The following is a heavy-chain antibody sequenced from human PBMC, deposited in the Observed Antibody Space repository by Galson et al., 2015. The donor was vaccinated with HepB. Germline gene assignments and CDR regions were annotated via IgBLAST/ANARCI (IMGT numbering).Heavy chain of an antibody. Sequence: PALVKPTQTLTLTCTFSGFSLKTSGVGVGWVRQPPGKALEWLAFIYWNDDKRYRPSLKSKFTITKDTSQNQVVLTMTNMDPVDAGTYFCARIQRGSGVRGVKDWFDPWGQGTLVTVSS. CDR2: IYWNDDK. CDR1: GFSLKTSGVG. D-gene: IGHD3-10*01. CDR3: ARIQRGSGVRGVKDWFDP. J-gene: IGHJ5*02. V-gene: IGHV2-5*01.